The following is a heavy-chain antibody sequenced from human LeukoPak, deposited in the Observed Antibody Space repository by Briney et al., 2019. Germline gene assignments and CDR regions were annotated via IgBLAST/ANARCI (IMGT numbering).Heavy chain of an antibody. J-gene: IGHJ6*03. CDR2: INWNGGST. CDR1: GFTFSDYY. Sequence: GGSLRLSCAASGFTFSDYYMGWIRQAPGKGLEWVSGINWNGGSTGYADSVKGRFTISRDNAKNSLYLQMNSLRAEDTALYYCARLNGVVVPAANYYYYMDVWGKGTTVTVSS. CDR3: ARLNGVVVPAANYYYYMDV. V-gene: IGHV3-20*04. D-gene: IGHD2-2*01.